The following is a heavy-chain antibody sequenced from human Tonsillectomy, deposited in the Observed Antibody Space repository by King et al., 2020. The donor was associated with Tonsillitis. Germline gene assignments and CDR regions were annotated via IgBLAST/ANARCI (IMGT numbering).Heavy chain of an antibody. CDR1: GYNFANYW. J-gene: IGHJ4*02. CDR3: ARQGRGYCSGGSCYDLSDY. V-gene: IGHV5-10-1*03. CDR2: IDPTDSYT. D-gene: IGHD2-15*01. Sequence: LVQSGADVKKPGESLRISCKGSGYNFANYWITWMRQMPGKGLEWMGRIDPTDSYTNYSPSFQGHVIISVDKSISTAYLQWSSLEASDTAMYYCARQGRGYCSGGSCYDLSDYWGQGTLVTVSS.